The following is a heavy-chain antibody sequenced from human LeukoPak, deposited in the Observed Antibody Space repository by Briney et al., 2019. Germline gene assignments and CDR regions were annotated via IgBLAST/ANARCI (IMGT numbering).Heavy chain of an antibody. CDR1: GFSFSNHW. Sequence: GGSLRLSCAASGFSFSNHWMSWVRQAPGKGLEWVANINQFGSGEYYVDSVKGRFTISRDDAKYSVFLQMNSLRVEDTAMYYCARRRGYYEVDAYDIWGKGTMVAVSS. V-gene: IGHV3-7*01. CDR2: INQFGSGE. D-gene: IGHD3-22*01. J-gene: IGHJ3*02. CDR3: ARRRGYYEVDAYDI.